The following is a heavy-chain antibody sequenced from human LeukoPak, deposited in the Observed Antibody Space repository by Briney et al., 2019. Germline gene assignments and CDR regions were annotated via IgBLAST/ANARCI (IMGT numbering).Heavy chain of an antibody. Sequence: GGSLRLSCAASGFTFSSYLMNWVRQAPGKGLEWVATIKQDGSVKNYVGSVKGRFTVSRDNAKNLVYLQMSSLRAEDTAVYYCARDTAAAPYFDYWGQGALVTVSS. CDR2: IKQDGSVK. V-gene: IGHV3-7*01. CDR1: GFTFSSYL. D-gene: IGHD6-6*01. J-gene: IGHJ4*02. CDR3: ARDTAAAPYFDY.